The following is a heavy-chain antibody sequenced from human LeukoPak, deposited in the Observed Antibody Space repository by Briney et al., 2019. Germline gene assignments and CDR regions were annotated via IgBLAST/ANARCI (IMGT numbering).Heavy chain of an antibody. V-gene: IGHV1-46*01. CDR3: ARDRNVVGHPPDAFDI. Sequence: ASVKVSCKASGYTFTSYYMHWVRQAPGQGLEWMGIINPSGGSTSYAQKFQGRVTMTRDMSTSTVYMELSSLRSEDTAVYYCARDRNVVGHPPDAFDIWGQGTMVTVSS. J-gene: IGHJ3*02. D-gene: IGHD2-21*01. CDR2: INPSGGST. CDR1: GYTFTSYY.